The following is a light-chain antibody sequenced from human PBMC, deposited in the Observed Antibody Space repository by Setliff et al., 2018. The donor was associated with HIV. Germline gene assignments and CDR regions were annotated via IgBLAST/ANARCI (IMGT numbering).Light chain of an antibody. J-gene: IGLJ1*01. V-gene: IGLV2-14*01. CDR2: EVR. CDR3: SSYAITNTLP. Sequence: QSALTQPASLSGSPGQSITISCTGTSRDVGGYNYVSWYQQHPGKAPKLIIYEVRNRPSGVSNRFSGSKSGNTASLTISGLQTEDEADYYCSSYAITNTLPFGTGTKVTVL. CDR1: SRDVGGYNY.